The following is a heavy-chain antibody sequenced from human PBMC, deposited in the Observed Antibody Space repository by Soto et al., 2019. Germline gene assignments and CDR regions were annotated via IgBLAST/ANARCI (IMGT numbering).Heavy chain of an antibody. CDR1: GGSISSGGYY. CDR2: IYYSGST. V-gene: IGHV4-30-4*01. D-gene: IGHD4-17*01. J-gene: IGHJ6*02. CDR3: ASAVNNLDYYYCMDV. Sequence: SETLSLTCTVSGGSISSGGYYWSWIRQPPGKGLEWIGYIYYSGSTYYNPSLKSRVTISVDTSKNQFSLKLSSVTAADTAVYYCASAVNNLDYYYCMDVWGQGTTVTVSS.